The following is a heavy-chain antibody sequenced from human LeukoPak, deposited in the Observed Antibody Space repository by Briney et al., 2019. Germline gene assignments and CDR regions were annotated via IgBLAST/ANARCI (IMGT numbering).Heavy chain of an antibody. V-gene: IGHV1-69*04. D-gene: IGHD3-16*02. CDR1: GGTFSSYA. CDR2: IVPILGIA. J-gene: IGHJ4*02. Sequence: SVKVSCKASGGTFSSYAISWVRQAPGQGLEWMGRIVPILGIANYAQKFQGRVTITADKSTSTAYMELSSLRSEDTAVYYCARNDYVWGSYRYTEIYYFDYWGQGTLVTVSS. CDR3: ARNDYVWGSYRYTEIYYFDY.